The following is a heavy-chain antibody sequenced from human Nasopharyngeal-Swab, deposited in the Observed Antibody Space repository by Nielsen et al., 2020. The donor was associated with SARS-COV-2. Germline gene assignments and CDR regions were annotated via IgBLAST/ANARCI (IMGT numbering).Heavy chain of an antibody. V-gene: IGHV3-73*01. D-gene: IGHD2-15*01. CDR2: IRSKGNNYAT. J-gene: IGHJ4*02. CDR1: GFTFSDSA. Sequence: DSLTIPCAASGFTFSDSAIHLVRQASGEGLEWVARIRSKGNNYATAYSAAVKGRFIIFRDDPTNTAYLQMNSLKTEDTAMYYCTRCGGGCYSGRDYWGQGTLVTVSS. CDR3: TRCGGGCYSGRDY.